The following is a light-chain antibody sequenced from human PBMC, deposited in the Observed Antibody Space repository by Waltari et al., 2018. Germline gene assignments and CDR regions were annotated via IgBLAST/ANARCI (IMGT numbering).Light chain of an antibody. CDR2: DVT. V-gene: IGLV2-14*03. J-gene: IGLJ2*01. Sequence: QSALTQPSSASGSPGPPITISCTETSSNVGASNHVSWYQQHPGQAPKLVIYDVTSRPSEVSNRFSGSKSGNTAALPISGLQTEDEADYYCSSYTGSSTPLVFGGGTKLTVL. CDR1: SSNVGASNH. CDR3: SSYTGSSTPLV.